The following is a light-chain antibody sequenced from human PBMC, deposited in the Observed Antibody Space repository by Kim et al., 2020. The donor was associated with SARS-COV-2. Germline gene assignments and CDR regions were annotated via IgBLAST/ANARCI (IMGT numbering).Light chain of an antibody. J-gene: IGKJ2*01. V-gene: IGKV1-5*03. Sequence: ASVGDRVTITCRASQTISTWLAWYQQKPGKAPNLLIYLASTLESGVPSRFIGSGSGTELTLTIDSLQPDDFATYYCQHYSRFPYTFGQGTKVDIK. CDR2: LAS. CDR3: QHYSRFPYT. CDR1: QTISTW.